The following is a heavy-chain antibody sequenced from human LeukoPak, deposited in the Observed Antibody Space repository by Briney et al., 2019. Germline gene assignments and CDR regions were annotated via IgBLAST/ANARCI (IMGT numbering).Heavy chain of an antibody. CDR3: ARGEWELGY. CDR1: GGSFSGYY. D-gene: IGHD1-26*01. J-gene: IGHJ4*02. CDR2: INHSGST. Sequence: SETLSLTCAVYGGSFSGYYWSWIRQPPGKGLEWIGEINHSGSTNYNPSLKSRVTISVDTSKNQFSLKLSSVSAADTAVYYCARGEWELGYWGQGTLVTVSS. V-gene: IGHV4-34*01.